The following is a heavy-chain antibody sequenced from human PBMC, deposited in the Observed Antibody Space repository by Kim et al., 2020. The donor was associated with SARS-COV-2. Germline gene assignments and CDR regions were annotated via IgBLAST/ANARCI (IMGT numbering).Heavy chain of an antibody. D-gene: IGHD3-3*01. CDR3: ARDVSDFWSGYYRRREFYYYYGMDV. Sequence: ASVKVSCKASGYTFTGYYMHWVRQAPGQGLEWMGWINPNSGGTNYAQKFQGRVTMTRDTSISTAYMELSRLRSDDTAVYYCARDVSDFWSGYYRRREFYYYYGMDVWGQGTTVTVSS. J-gene: IGHJ6*02. CDR1: GYTFTGYY. CDR2: INPNSGGT. V-gene: IGHV1-2*02.